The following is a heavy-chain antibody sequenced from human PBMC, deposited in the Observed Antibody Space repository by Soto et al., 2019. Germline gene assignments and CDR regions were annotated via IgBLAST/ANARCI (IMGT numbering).Heavy chain of an antibody. CDR2: ISYDGSNK. J-gene: IGHJ6*02. V-gene: IGHV3-30*18. Sequence: SPRIPCSAPGFPRNGDGKHWVRQAPGKGLGWGAVISYDGSNKYYADSVKGRFTISRDNSKNTLYLQMNSLRAEDAAVYYCAKVVRGDFWSGYYAAYYFGMDVRGQGTTVTVSS. CDR3: AKVVRGDFWSGYYAAYYFGMDV. CDR1: GFPRNGDG. D-gene: IGHD3-3*01.